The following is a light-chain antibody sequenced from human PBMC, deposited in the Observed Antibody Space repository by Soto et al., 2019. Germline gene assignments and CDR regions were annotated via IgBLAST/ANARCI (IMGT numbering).Light chain of an antibody. V-gene: IGLV1-40*01. CDR1: SSNIGAGYD. Sequence: QAVVTQPPSVSGAPGQRVTISCTGSSSNIGAGYDVPWYQQLPGAAPTLLISANSDRPSGVPDRFSGSKSGTSASLAITGLQTEDEADYYCQSFDRSLTAWVFGGGTKLTVL. CDR3: QSFDRSLTAWV. J-gene: IGLJ3*02. CDR2: ANS.